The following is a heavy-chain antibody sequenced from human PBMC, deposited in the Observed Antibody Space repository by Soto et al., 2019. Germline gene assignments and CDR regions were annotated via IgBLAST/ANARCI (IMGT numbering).Heavy chain of an antibody. D-gene: IGHD6-13*01. CDR1: GFTFSGYA. CDR2: ISGSGGST. J-gene: IGHJ4*02. CDR3: AKWSLFVVAAGNFDY. V-gene: IGHV3-23*01. Sequence: GGSLRLSCAASGFTFSGYAMSWVRQAPGKGLEWVSIISGSGGSTYYADSVKGRFTISRDNTKNTLYLQMNSLRAEDTAVYYCAKWSLFVVAAGNFDYWGQGTLVTVSS.